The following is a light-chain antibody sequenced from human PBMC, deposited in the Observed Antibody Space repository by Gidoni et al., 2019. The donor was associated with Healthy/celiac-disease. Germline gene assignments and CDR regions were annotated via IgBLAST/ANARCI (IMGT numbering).Light chain of an antibody. CDR3: QQSYSTPYT. Sequence: DIQMTQFPSSLSASVGDRVTITCRASQSISSYLNWYQQKPGKAPKLLIYAASSLQSGVPSRFSGSGSGTDFTLTISSLQPEDCATYYCQQSYSTPYTFGQGTKLEIK. V-gene: IGKV1-39*01. CDR1: QSISSY. CDR2: AAS. J-gene: IGKJ2*01.